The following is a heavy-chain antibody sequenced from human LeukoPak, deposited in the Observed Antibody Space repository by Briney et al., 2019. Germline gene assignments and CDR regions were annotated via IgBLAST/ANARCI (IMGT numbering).Heavy chain of an antibody. V-gene: IGHV3-74*01. D-gene: IGHD4-17*01. CDR2: INSDGSST. CDR3: ARLYGDYGGDY. Sequence: PSETLSLTCAVSGGSISSSIHYWAWIRQPPGKGLVWVSRINSDGSSTSYADSVKGRFTISRDNAKNTLYLQMNSLRAEDTAVYYCARLYGDYGGDYWGQGTLVTVSS. CDR1: GGSISSSIHY. J-gene: IGHJ4*02.